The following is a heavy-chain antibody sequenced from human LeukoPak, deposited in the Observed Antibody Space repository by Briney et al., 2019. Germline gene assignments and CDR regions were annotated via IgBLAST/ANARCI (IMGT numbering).Heavy chain of an antibody. CDR2: IYYSGST. CDR3: ARVVAAAGTGYFQH. D-gene: IGHD6-13*01. J-gene: IGHJ1*01. CDR1: GGSISSSSYY. V-gene: IGHV4-39*07. Sequence: SETLSLTCAVSGGSISSSSYYWGWIRQPPGKGLEWIGSIYYSGSTYYNPSLKSRVTISVDTSKNQFSLKLSSVTAADTAVYYCARVVAAAGTGYFQHWGQGTLVTVSS.